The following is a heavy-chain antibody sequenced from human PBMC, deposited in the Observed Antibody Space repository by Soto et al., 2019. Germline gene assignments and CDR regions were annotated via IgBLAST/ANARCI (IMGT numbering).Heavy chain of an antibody. CDR1: GFTFNTYG. CDR3: ARADCTGAYCYSWPFNYGVDV. D-gene: IGHD2-15*01. J-gene: IGHJ6*02. Sequence: GGFLRLSCTTSGFTFNTYGRHWVRQAPGKGLEWVAIIWYDGSNKYYADSVKGRFTISRDNSKNTLYLQMNSLRAEDTALYYCARADCTGAYCYSWPFNYGVDVWGQGTTVTVSS. CDR2: IWYDGSNK. V-gene: IGHV3-33*08.